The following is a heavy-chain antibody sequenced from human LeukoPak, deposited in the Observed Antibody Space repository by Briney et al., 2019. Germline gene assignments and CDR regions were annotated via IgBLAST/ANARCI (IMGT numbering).Heavy chain of an antibody. V-gene: IGHV3-30*02. CDR3: AKGVKVPLLRYFSYYMDV. J-gene: IGHJ6*03. CDR1: AFTFSSYG. D-gene: IGHD3-9*01. CDR2: MRYDGSNR. Sequence: GGSLRLSCAASAFTFSSYGMHWVRQAPGKGLEWVAFMRYDGSNRNYADSVKGRFTISRDNSKNTLYLQMNSLRAEDTAVYYCAKGVKVPLLRYFSYYMDVWGKGTTVTISS.